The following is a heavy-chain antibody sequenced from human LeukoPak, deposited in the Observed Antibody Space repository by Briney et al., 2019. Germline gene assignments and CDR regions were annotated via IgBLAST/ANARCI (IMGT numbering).Heavy chain of an antibody. Sequence: GGSLRLSCAASGFTFNNYAMNWVRQAPGKGLEWVSAITIGATDTFYLDSVKGRFTISRDNSKNTLYMQMSSLRAEDTAIYYCAKSRAADTTLLFDYWGQGTLVTVSS. D-gene: IGHD6-13*01. CDR3: AKSRAADTTLLFDY. V-gene: IGHV3-23*01. CDR1: GFTFNNYA. CDR2: ITIGATDT. J-gene: IGHJ4*02.